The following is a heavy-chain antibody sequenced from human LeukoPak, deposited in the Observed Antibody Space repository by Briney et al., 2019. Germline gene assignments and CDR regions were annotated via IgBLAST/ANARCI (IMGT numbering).Heavy chain of an antibody. J-gene: IGHJ4*02. V-gene: IGHV3-48*04. D-gene: IGHD2-15*01. CDR3: AREVAAVDY. CDR1: GFTFSSYS. Sequence: GESLRLSCAASGFTFSSYSMNWVRQAPGKGLEWVSYISSSSSTIYYADSVKGRFTISRDNAKNSLYLQMNSLRAEDTAVYYCAREVAAVDYWGQGTLVTVSS. CDR2: ISSSSSTI.